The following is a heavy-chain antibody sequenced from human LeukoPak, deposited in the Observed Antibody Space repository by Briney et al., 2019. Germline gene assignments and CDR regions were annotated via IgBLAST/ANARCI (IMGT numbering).Heavy chain of an antibody. V-gene: IGHV1-69*13. CDR1: GGTFSSYA. CDR2: IIPIFGTA. Sequence: ASVKVSCKASGGTFSSYAISWVRQAPGQGLEWVGGIIPIFGTANYAQKFQGRVTITADESTSTAYMELSSLRSEDTAVYYCARGAYCSGGSCYPSGGDYWSQGTLVTVSS. J-gene: IGHJ4*02. CDR3: ARGAYCSGGSCYPSGGDY. D-gene: IGHD2-15*01.